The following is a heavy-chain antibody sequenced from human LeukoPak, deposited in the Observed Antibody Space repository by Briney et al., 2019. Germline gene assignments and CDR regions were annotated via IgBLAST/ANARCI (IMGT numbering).Heavy chain of an antibody. CDR2: INPSGGST. CDR3: ARERYCSGGSCYSERGRSFDP. J-gene: IGHJ5*02. Sequence: ASVKVSCKASGYTFTSYYMHWVRQAPGQGLEWMGIINPSGGSTSYAQEFQGRVTMTRDMSTSTVYMELSSLRSEDTAVYYCARERYCSGGSCYSERGRSFDPWGQGTLVTVSS. D-gene: IGHD2-15*01. V-gene: IGHV1-46*01. CDR1: GYTFTSYY.